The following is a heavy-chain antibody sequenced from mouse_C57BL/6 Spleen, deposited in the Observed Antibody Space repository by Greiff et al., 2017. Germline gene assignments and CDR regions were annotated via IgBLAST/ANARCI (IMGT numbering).Heavy chain of an antibody. V-gene: IGHV5-17*01. J-gene: IGHJ4*01. CDR3: AGGRLLRSCAMDY. Sequence: EVKVVESGGGLVKPGGSLKLSCAASGFTFSDYGMHWVRQAPEKGLEWVAYISSGSSTIYYADTVKGRFTISRDNAKNTLLLEMTSLRSEDTAMYYCAGGRLLRSCAMDYWGQGTSVTVSS. CDR2: ISSGSSTI. D-gene: IGHD2-3*01. CDR1: GFTFSDYG.